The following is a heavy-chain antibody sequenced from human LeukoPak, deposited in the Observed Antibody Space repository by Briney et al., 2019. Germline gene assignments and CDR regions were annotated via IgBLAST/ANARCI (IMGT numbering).Heavy chain of an antibody. V-gene: IGHV3-30*04. CDR3: AKAGYGSGSYIIYYFDY. J-gene: IGHJ4*02. CDR1: GFTFSSYA. Sequence: GGSLRLSCAASGFTFSSYAMHWVRQAPGKGLEWVAVISYDGSNKYYADSVKGRFTISRDNSKNTLYLQMNSLRAEDTAVYYCAKAGYGSGSYIIYYFDYWGQGTLVTVSS. D-gene: IGHD3-10*01. CDR2: ISYDGSNK.